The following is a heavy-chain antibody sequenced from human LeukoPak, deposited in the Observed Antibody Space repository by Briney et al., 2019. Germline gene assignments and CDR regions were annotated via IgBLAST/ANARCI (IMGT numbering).Heavy chain of an antibody. Sequence: SETLSLNCSISGVSISSSNSYWGWIRQPPGNGLEWMGSIYYTANTYYNAALRSQDHISIDTYKNQFSLRLPAVTAGDRGVYFCARLTGSGLLILPGGQGSLVTAS. J-gene: IGHJ4*02. V-gene: IGHV4-39*01. CDR2: IYYTANT. D-gene: IGHD3/OR15-3a*01. CDR1: GVSISSSNSY. CDR3: ARLTGSGLLILP.